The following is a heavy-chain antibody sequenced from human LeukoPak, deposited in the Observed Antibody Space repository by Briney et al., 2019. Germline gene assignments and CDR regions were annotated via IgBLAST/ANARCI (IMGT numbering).Heavy chain of an antibody. V-gene: IGHV3-74*01. D-gene: IGHD6-13*01. J-gene: IGHJ4*02. Sequence: PGGSLRLSCAASGFTFSTYWMHWVRQAPGKGLVWVSRVNGDGSSTNYADSVKGRLTISRDNAKNTLYLQMNSLRAEDTAVYYCARDGIAAVDFDYWGQGILVTVSS. CDR2: VNGDGSST. CDR1: GFTFSTYW. CDR3: ARDGIAAVDFDY.